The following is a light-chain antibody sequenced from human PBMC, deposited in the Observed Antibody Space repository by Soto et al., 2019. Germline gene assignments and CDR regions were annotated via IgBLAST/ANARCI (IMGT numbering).Light chain of an antibody. J-gene: IGLJ1*01. CDR3: CAYVNSRSYV. CDR1: ISAVGRFDV. V-gene: IGLV2-23*01. Sequence: QSALTHPASVSGSLGQSITISCTGTISAVGRFDVVSWYQQHPGQVPKLIIYEGSRRPSAVSSRFSGSTSGYTASLTISGLEAEDEADYYSCAYVNSRSYVFGSGTRSPS. CDR2: EGS.